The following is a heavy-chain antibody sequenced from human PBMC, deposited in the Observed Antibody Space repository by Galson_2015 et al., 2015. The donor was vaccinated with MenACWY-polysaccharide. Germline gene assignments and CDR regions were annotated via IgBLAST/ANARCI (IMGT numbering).Heavy chain of an antibody. V-gene: IGHV3-30-3*01. Sequence: SLRLSCAGSGFTFSGYAMHWVRQAPGKGLEWVAVISYDGSNKYFADSVRGRFTISRDNSKNTLWLQMNSLRAEDTAVYDCARAYCDINTCYGMDVWGQGTTVTVSS. CDR1: GFTFSGYA. CDR3: ARAYCDINTCYGMDV. J-gene: IGHJ6*02. CDR2: ISYDGSNK. D-gene: IGHD2/OR15-2a*01.